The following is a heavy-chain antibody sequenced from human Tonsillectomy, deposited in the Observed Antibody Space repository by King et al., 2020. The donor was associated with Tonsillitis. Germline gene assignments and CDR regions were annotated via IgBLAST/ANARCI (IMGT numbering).Heavy chain of an antibody. D-gene: IGHD2-2*01. Sequence: LQLVQSGSELKKPGASVKVSCKASGYTFTNYAMNWVRQAPGQGLEWMGWINTNTGDPMYAQDFTGRFVFSLDTSVSTAHLQISSLKAEDTAMYYCARSCTGSLGDYCSSSSSDYWGQGTLVTVSS. CDR2: INTNTGDP. CDR3: ARSCTGSLGDYCSSSSSDY. V-gene: IGHV7-4-1*02. J-gene: IGHJ4*02. CDR1: GYTFTNYA.